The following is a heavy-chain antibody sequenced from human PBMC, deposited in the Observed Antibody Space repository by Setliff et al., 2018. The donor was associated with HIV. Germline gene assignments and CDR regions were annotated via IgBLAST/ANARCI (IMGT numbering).Heavy chain of an antibody. CDR2: IDWDDDK. Sequence: GSGPTLVNPTQTLTLTCTFSGFSLSTSGMRVSWIRQPPGKALEWLARIDWDDDKFYSTSLKTRLTISKDTSKNQVVLTMTNMDPVDTATYYCARISFDISTGYPWAFDTWGQGVLVTVSS. CDR3: ARISFDISTGYPWAFDT. D-gene: IGHD3-9*01. V-gene: IGHV2-70*04. CDR1: GFSLSTSGMR. J-gene: IGHJ5*02.